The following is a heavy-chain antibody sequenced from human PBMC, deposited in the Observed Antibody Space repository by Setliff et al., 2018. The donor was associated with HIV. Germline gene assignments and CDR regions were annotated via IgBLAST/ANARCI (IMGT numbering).Heavy chain of an antibody. Sequence: SVKVSCTASGGTFTSYAMHWVRQAPGQRLEWMGWINADNGNTKYSQKFQGRVTITRDTSASTAYMELSSLRSEDTAVYYCARVHSDGYTRAGDYGGQGTRVTVAS. D-gene: IGHD5-12*01. CDR1: GGTFTSYA. CDR2: INADNGNT. CDR3: ARVHSDGYTRAGDY. J-gene: IGHJ4*02. V-gene: IGHV1-3*01.